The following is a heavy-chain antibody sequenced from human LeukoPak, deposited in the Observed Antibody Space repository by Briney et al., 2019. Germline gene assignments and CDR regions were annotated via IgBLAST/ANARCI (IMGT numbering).Heavy chain of an antibody. D-gene: IGHD5-12*01. CDR2: IKQDGSEK. CDR1: GFTFSSYW. V-gene: IGHV3-7*01. CDR3: ASSPRNSGYDPYPDYFDY. J-gene: IGHJ4*02. Sequence: GGSLRLSCAASGFTFSSYWMSWVRQAPGKGLEWVANIKQDGSEKYYVDSVKGRFTISRDNAKNSLYLQMNSLRAEDTAVYYCASSPRNSGYDPYPDYFDYWGQGTLVTVSS.